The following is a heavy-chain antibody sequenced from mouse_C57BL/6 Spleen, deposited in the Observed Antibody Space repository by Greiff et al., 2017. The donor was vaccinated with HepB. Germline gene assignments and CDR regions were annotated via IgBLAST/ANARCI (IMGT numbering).Heavy chain of an antibody. CDR2: IYPRDGST. Sequence: VKLVESDAELVKPGASVKISCKVSGYTFTDHTIHWMKQRPEQGLEWIGYIYPRDGSTKYNEKFKGKATLTADKSSSTAYMQLNSLTSEDSAVYFCARRGSNYEGAMDYWGQGTSVTVSS. CDR1: GYTFTDHT. D-gene: IGHD2-5*01. CDR3: ARRGSNYEGAMDY. J-gene: IGHJ4*01. V-gene: IGHV1-78*01.